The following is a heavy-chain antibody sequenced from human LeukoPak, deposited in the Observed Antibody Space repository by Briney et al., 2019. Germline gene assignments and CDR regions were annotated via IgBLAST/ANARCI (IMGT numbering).Heavy chain of an antibody. CDR1: GGSFSGYY. CDR2: INHSGST. CDR3: ARDCFRYCSSTSSYAGLYYYGMDV. D-gene: IGHD2-2*01. V-gene: IGHV4-34*01. J-gene: IGHJ6*04. Sequence: SETLSLTCAVYGGSFSGYYWSWIPQPPGKGLEWIGEINHSGSTNYNPSLKSRVTISVDTSKDQFSLKLSSVIAADTAVYYCARDCFRYCSSTSSYAGLYYYGMDVWGKGTTVTVSS.